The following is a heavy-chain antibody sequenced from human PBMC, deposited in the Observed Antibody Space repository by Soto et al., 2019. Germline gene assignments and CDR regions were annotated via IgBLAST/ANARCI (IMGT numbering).Heavy chain of an antibody. CDR1: GLTFDHYA. J-gene: IGHJ4*02. Sequence: EGQLVESGGRLAQPGRSLRLSCAASGLTFDHYATHWVRQAPGKGLECVSGISGNSVGGVYADPVKDRFTISRDSAKNSLNLQMCSLRAEDTALYYCATGGANCYAGGGWDYWGQGTPVTVSS. CDR2: ISGNSVGG. D-gene: IGHD1-26*01. CDR3: ATGGANCYAGGGWDY. V-gene: IGHV3-9*01.